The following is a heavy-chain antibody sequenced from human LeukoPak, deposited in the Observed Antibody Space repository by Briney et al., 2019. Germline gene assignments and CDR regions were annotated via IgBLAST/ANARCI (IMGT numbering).Heavy chain of an antibody. V-gene: IGHV1-2*02. CDR1: GYTFTGYY. Sequence: ASVKVSCKASGYTFTGYYMHWVRQAPGQGLEWMGWINPNSGGTNYAQKFQGRVTMTRDTSISTAYMELSRLRSDDTAVYYCARGNYGFGTRGHWFDPWGLGTLVTVSS. D-gene: IGHD3-10*01. J-gene: IGHJ5*02. CDR2: INPNSGGT. CDR3: ARGNYGFGTRGHWFDP.